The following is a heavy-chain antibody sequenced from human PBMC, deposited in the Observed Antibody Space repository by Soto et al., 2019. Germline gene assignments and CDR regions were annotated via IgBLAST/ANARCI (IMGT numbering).Heavy chain of an antibody. CDR2: IWYDGSNK. V-gene: IGHV3-33*01. D-gene: IGHD6-19*01. CDR3: ARDRQRTAVAGMRLKGWFDP. J-gene: IGHJ5*02. Sequence: PGGSLRLSCAASGFTFSSYGMHWVRQAPGKGLEWVAVIWYDGSNKYYADSVKGRFTISRDNSKNTLYLQMNSLRAEDTAVYYCARDRQRTAVAGMRLKGWFDPWGQGTLVTVSS. CDR1: GFTFSSYG.